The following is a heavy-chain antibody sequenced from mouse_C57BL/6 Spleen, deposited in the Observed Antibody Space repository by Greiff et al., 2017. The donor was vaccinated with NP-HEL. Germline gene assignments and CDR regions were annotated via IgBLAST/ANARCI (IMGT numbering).Heavy chain of an antibody. CDR2: IYPGDGDT. J-gene: IGHJ4*01. CDR3: ARADYDYDDYAMDY. CDR1: GYAFSSYW. V-gene: IGHV1-80*01. Sequence: QVHVKQSGAELVKPGASVKISCKASGYAFSSYWMNWVKQRPGKGLEWIGQIYPGDGDTNYNGKFKGKATLTADKSSSTAYMQLSSLTSEDSAVYFCARADYDYDDYAMDYWGQGTSVTVSS. D-gene: IGHD2-4*01.